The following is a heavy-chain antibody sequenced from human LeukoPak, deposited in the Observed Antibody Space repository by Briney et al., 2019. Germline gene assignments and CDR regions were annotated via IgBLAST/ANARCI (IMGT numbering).Heavy chain of an antibody. CDR1: GGSFSGYY. V-gene: IGHV4-34*01. J-gene: IGHJ6*03. CDR2: INHSGST. D-gene: IGHD3-10*01. Sequence: SETLSLTCAVYGGSFSGYYWSWIRQPPRKGLEWIGEINHSGSTNYNPSLKSRVTISVDTSKNQFSLKLSSVTAAETAVYYCARGMYYYGSGSYYYYYYYMDVWGKGTTVTVSS. CDR3: ARGMYYYGSGSYYYYYYYMDV.